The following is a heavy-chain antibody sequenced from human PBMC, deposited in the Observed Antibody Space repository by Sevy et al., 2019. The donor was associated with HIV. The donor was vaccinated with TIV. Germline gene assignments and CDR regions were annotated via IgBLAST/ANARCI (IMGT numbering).Heavy chain of an antibody. CDR1: GYNFTPYW. D-gene: IGHD2-21*02. V-gene: IGHV5-51*01. CDR2: ILPSDSET. CDR3: ARQGDSDGFDY. Sequence: GESLKISCKGSGYNFTPYWIGWVRQMPGKGLEWMGIILPSDSETGYSPSFQGQVTISVDKSINTAYLQWNSLKASDTAIYYCARQGDSDGFDYWGQGTLVTVSS. J-gene: IGHJ4*02.